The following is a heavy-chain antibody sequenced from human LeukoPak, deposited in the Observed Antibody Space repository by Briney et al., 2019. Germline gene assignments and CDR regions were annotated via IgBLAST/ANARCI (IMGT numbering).Heavy chain of an antibody. CDR1: GFTFSSYA. D-gene: IGHD3-10*01. Sequence: GGSLRLSCAASGFTFSSYAMSWVRQAPGKGLEWVSAISGSGGSTYYADSVKGQFTISRDNSKNTLYLQMNSLRAEDTAVYYCAKDEYYYGSGSYATDYWGQGTLVTVSS. CDR2: ISGSGGST. J-gene: IGHJ4*02. CDR3: AKDEYYYGSGSYATDY. V-gene: IGHV3-23*01.